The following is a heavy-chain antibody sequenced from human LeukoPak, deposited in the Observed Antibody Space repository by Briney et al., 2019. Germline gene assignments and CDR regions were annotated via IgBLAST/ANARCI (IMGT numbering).Heavy chain of an antibody. Sequence: PSETLSLTCAVYGGSFSGYYWSWIRQPPGKGLEWIGEINHSGRPNYNRSLKSRVPISVDTSKNQFSLKLYSVTAADTAVYYCARAARYSSSWYTGNWFDPWGQGTLVTVSS. D-gene: IGHD6-13*01. CDR3: ARAARYSSSWYTGNWFDP. CDR1: GGSFSGYY. V-gene: IGHV4-34*01. CDR2: INHSGRP. J-gene: IGHJ5*02.